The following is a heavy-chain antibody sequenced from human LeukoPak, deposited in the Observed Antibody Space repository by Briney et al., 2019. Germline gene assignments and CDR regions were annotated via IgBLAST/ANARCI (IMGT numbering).Heavy chain of an antibody. CDR2: IYTSGST. CDR1: GGSISSYY. J-gene: IGHJ5*02. D-gene: IGHD3-10*01. CDR3: ARAGSPHYCGSGSYVGNWFDP. Sequence: PSETLSLTCTVSGGSISSYYWSWIRQPAGKGLEWIGRIYTSGSTNYNPSLKSRVTMSVDTSKNQFSLKLSSVTAADTAVYYCARAGSPHYCGSGSYVGNWFDPWGQGTLVTVSS. V-gene: IGHV4-4*07.